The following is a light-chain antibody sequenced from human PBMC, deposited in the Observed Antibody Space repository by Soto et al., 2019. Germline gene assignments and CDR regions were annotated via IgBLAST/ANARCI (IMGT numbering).Light chain of an antibody. CDR2: AAS. CDR1: QGISNY. Sequence: IQMTQSPSSLSSSVGDRVTITCRASQGISNYLTWYQQKPGKVPKLLIYAASTLQSGVPSRFSGSGSGTLFTLTISSLHTEDVATYYCQKYNGAPWTFGRGTKVDIK. CDR3: QKYNGAPWT. V-gene: IGKV1-27*01. J-gene: IGKJ1*01.